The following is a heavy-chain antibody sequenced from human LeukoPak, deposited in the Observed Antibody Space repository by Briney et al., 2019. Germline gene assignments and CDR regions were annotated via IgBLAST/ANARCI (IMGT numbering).Heavy chain of an antibody. CDR3: AREPEYNWNGYADY. CDR2: INCVSGNT. CDR1: GYTFTSYG. D-gene: IGHD1-20*01. Sequence: ASVKVSCKASGYTFTSYGIHWVRQAPGQGLEWIGWINCVSGNTKYSQKFQGRVTITRDTSATTAYMELSSLRSEDTAVYYCAREPEYNWNGYADYWGQGTLVTVSS. V-gene: IGHV1-3*01. J-gene: IGHJ4*02.